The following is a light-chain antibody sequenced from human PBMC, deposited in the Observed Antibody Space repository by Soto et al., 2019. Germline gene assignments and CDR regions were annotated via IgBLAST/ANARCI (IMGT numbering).Light chain of an antibody. CDR1: QGISSY. Sequence: DIQLTQSPSFLSASVGDRVTITCRASQGISSYLAWYQQKTGKAPNLLIFAAYTLQNGVPSRFSGSGSGTEFTLTISSLQPEDVATYYGLHITSSSPDTFGPGTTVDI. CDR2: AAY. V-gene: IGKV1-9*01. J-gene: IGKJ3*01. CDR3: LHITSSSPDT.